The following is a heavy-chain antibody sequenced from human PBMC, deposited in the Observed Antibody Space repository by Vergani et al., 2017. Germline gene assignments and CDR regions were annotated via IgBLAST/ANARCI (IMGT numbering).Heavy chain of an antibody. Sequence: EVQLLESGGDLVQPGGSLRLSCAASGFTFNHYAMNWVRQAPGKGLEWVSGISGSGGSTYYAGSVKCRFTISRDSSNDTLYLQMNSLSAGATAVYYCATANPRNRSYVYLYYYHAMDFWGQGTTVTVSS. J-gene: IGHJ6*02. V-gene: IGHV3-23*01. CDR3: ATANPRNRSYVYLYYYHAMDF. CDR1: GFTFNHYA. D-gene: IGHD5-12*01. CDR2: ISGSGGST.